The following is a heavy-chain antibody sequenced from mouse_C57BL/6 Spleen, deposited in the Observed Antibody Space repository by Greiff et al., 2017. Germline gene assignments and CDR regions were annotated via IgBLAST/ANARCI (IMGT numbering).Heavy chain of an antibody. D-gene: IGHD1-2*01. CDR3: ARSGLVLRRGYFDD. CDR1: GYTFTSYW. V-gene: IGHV1-59*01. J-gene: IGHJ1*03. CDR2: IDPSDSYT. Sequence: QVQLQQPGAELVWPGTSVKLSCKASGYTFTSYWRHWVKQRPGQGLEWIGVIDPSDSYTNYNQKFKGKAKLTVDTSSSTADMRLSSLTSEDSAVYYGARSGLVLRRGYFDDWCTGTTVSVSS.